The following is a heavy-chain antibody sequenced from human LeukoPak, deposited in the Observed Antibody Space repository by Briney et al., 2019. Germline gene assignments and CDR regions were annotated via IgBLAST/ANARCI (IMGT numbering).Heavy chain of an antibody. CDR2: ISWNSGSI. CDR1: GFTFDDYA. V-gene: IGHV3-9*01. J-gene: IGHJ4*01. Sequence: GRSLRLSCAASGFTFDDYAMHWVRQAPGKGLEWVSGISWNSGSIGYADSVKGRFTISRDNAKDSVYLQMNSLRAEDSATYYCVREGFYFFDFWGQGTLVTVSS. CDR3: VREGFYFFDF.